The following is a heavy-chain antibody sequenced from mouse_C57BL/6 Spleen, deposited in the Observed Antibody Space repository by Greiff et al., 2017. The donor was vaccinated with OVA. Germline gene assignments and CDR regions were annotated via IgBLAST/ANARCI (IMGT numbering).Heavy chain of an antibody. V-gene: IGHV1-52*01. J-gene: IGHJ4*01. Sequence: QVQLQQPGAELVRPGSSVKLSCKASGYTFTSYWMHWVKQRPIQGLEWIGNIDPSDSETHYNQKFKDKATLTVDKSSSTAYMQLSSLTSEDSAVYYCARRDSGYGDAMDYWGQGTSVTVSS. D-gene: IGHD3-2*02. CDR2: IDPSDSET. CDR1: GYTFTSYW. CDR3: ARRDSGYGDAMDY.